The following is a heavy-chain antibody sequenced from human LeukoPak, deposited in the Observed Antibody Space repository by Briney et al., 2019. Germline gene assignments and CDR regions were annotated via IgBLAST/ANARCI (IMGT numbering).Heavy chain of an antibody. CDR1: GGSFSGYY. CDR3: ARCRSEYSYFYYYYMDV. D-gene: IGHD5-18*01. V-gene: IGHV4-34*01. J-gene: IGHJ6*03. CDR2: INHSGST. Sequence: SETLSLTCAVYGGSFSGYYWSWIRQPPGKGLEWIGEINHSGSTNYNPSLKSRVTISVDTSKNQFSLKLSSVTAADTAVYYCARCRSEYSYFYYYYMDVWGKGTTVTISS.